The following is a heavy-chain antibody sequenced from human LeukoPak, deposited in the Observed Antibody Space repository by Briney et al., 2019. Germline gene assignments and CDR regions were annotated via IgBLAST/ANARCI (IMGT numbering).Heavy chain of an antibody. Sequence: PSETLSLTCTVSGGSISSYYWSWIRQPPGKGLEWIGYIYYSGSTNYNPSLKSRVTISVDTSKNQFSLKLSSVTAADTAVYHCARGLAAGISGRWFDPWGQGTLVTVSS. D-gene: IGHD6-13*01. V-gene: IGHV4-59*01. J-gene: IGHJ5*02. CDR3: ARGLAAGISGRWFDP. CDR1: GGSISSYY. CDR2: IYYSGST.